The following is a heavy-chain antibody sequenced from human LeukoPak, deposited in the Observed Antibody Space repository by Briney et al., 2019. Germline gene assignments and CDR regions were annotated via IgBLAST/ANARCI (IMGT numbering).Heavy chain of an antibody. V-gene: IGHV4-30-4*08. J-gene: IGHJ6*03. CDR1: GGSISSGDYY. CDR2: IYYSGST. D-gene: IGHD3-9*01. Sequence: PSETLSLTCTVSGGSISSGDYYWSWIRQPPGKGLEWIGYIYYSGSTYYNPSLKSRVTISVDTPKNQFSLKLSSVTAADTAVYYCARDTPGGYDILTGSYYYYYMDVWGKGTTVTVSS. CDR3: ARDTPGGYDILTGSYYYYYMDV.